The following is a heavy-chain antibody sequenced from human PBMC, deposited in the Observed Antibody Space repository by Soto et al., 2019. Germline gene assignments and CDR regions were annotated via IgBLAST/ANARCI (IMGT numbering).Heavy chain of an antibody. J-gene: IGHJ5*02. CDR1: GYTFTRDQ. CDR3: ARVMRSLLSITALDT. CDR2: IDPSGGKT. Sequence: ASVKVSCKASGYTFTRDQIHWVRQAPGQGLEWMGMIDPSGGKTNYAQKFQGRVTMTRDTFTSTVYMALSSLRSEDTAIYFCARVMRSLLSITALDTWGQGTLVTVSS. D-gene: IGHD5-18*01. V-gene: IGHV1-46*01.